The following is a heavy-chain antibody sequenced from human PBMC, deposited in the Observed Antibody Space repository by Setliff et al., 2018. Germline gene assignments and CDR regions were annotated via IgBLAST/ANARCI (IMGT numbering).Heavy chain of an antibody. Sequence: GGSLRLSCVASGFTFSRYAMSWVRQAPGKGLEWVSAISGSGDSTFYADSVKGRFTISRDNSKNTLSLQMNGLRAEDTAVYYCARDPNGDYVGAFDPWGQGILVTVSS. CDR2: ISGSGDST. CDR1: GFTFSRYA. J-gene: IGHJ5*02. V-gene: IGHV3-23*01. CDR3: ARDPNGDYVGAFDP. D-gene: IGHD4-17*01.